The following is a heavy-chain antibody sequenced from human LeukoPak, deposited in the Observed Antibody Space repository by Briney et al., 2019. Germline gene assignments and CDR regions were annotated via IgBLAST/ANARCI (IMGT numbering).Heavy chain of an antibody. CDR1: GFSLSTSGVG. CDR2: IYWDDDK. J-gene: IGHJ3*02. V-gene: IGHV2-5*02. D-gene: IGHD2-15*01. CDR3: AHRRFETRVVVAANDAFDI. Sequence: SGPTLVKPTQTLTLTCTFSGFSLSTSGVGVGWIRQPPGKALEWLALIYWDDDKRYSPSPKSRLTITKDTSKNQVVLTMTNMDPVDTATYYCAHRRFETRVVVAANDAFDIWGQGTMVTVSS.